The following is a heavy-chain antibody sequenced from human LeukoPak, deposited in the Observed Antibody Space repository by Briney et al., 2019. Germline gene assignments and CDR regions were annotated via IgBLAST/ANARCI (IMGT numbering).Heavy chain of an antibody. CDR2: INPNSGGT. CDR1: GYTFTGYY. CDR3: ARGHSSSWYGSLVY. J-gene: IGHJ4*02. D-gene: IGHD6-13*01. Sequence: GASVKVSCKASGYTFTGYYMHWVRQAPGQGLEWMGWINPNSGGTNYAQKFQGRVTMTRDTSISTAYMELNRLSSDDTAVYYCARGHSSSWYGSLVYWGQGTLVTVSS. V-gene: IGHV1-2*02.